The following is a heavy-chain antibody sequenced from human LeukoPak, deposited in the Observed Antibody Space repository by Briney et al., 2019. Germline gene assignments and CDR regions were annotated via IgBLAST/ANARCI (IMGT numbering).Heavy chain of an antibody. J-gene: IGHJ6*02. CDR1: GGSFSGYY. Sequence: KPSETLSLTCAVYGGSFSGYYWSWIRQPPGKGLEWIGEINHSGSTNHNPSLKSRVTISVDTSKNQFSLKLSSVTAADTAVYYCARGPHYYDSSGYYLPYYYYGMDVWGQGTTVTVSS. D-gene: IGHD3-22*01. CDR2: INHSGST. CDR3: ARGPHYYDSSGYYLPYYYYGMDV. V-gene: IGHV4-34*01.